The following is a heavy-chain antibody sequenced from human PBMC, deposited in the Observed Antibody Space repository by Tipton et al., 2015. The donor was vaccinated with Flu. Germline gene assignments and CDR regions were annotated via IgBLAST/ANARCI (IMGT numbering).Heavy chain of an antibody. CDR3: AAFPYYYDSSGYYLTDAFDI. CDR1: GGSIGSSSYY. V-gene: IGHV4-39*07. J-gene: IGHJ3*02. Sequence: TLSLTCTVSGGSIGSSSYYWGWIRLPPGKGLEWIGSIYYSGSTYYSPSLKSRATISGVSSKNQFSLKLSSVTAADTAVYYCAAFPYYYDSSGYYLTDAFDIWGQGTMVTVSS. CDR2: IYYSGST. D-gene: IGHD3-22*01.